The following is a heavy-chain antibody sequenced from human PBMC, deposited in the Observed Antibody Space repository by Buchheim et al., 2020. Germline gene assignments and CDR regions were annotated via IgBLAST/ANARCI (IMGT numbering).Heavy chain of an antibody. CDR3: VSSGGY. CDR2: TNGDGSAK. D-gene: IGHD3-16*01. V-gene: IGHV3-7*01. CDR1: GFTLSTYW. J-gene: IGHJ4*02. Sequence: EVQLVESGGGLVKPGGSLRLSCVASGFTLSTYWMTWVRQAPGKGLEWVATTNGDGSAKNHVDSVKGRFIISNDRNENSLSLQMNSLRAEDTAVYYCVSSGGYWGQGNL.